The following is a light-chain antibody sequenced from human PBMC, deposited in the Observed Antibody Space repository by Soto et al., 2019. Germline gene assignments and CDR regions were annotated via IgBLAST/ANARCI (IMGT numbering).Light chain of an antibody. CDR2: GNS. Sequence: QSVLTQPPSVSGAPGQRVTISCTGSSSNIGAGYDVHWYQQLPGTAPKLLIYGNSNRPSGVPDRFSGSKSGTSASLAITGIQAEDEADYYCQSYDSSLSGLLFGGGAQVTVL. V-gene: IGLV1-40*01. J-gene: IGLJ2*01. CDR3: QSYDSSLSGLL. CDR1: SSNIGAGYD.